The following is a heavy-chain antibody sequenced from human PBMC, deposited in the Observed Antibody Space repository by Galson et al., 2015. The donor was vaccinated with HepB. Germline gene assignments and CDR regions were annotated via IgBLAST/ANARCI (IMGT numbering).Heavy chain of an antibody. CDR1: GFTFSSFW. CDR2: IKQDSGER. CDR3: SRGPQGLVREGPDY. Sequence: SLRLSCAASGFTFSSFWMTWVRQAPGKGQEWVANIKQDSGERYYVDSVKGRFTISRDNTKNSLYLQMNNLRVEDTAVYYCSRGPQGLVREGPDYRGLGTLVTVSS. V-gene: IGHV3-7*03. D-gene: IGHD6-19*01. J-gene: IGHJ4*02.